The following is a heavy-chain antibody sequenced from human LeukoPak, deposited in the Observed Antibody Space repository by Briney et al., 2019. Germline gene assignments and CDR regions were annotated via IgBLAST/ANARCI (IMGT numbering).Heavy chain of an antibody. CDR3: ARSVEGYCRGGSCYYYSYYMDV. V-gene: IGHV4-38-2*02. CDR2: IYYSGST. D-gene: IGHD2-15*01. CDR1: GYSIRSGYY. Sequence: SETLSLTCSVSGYSIRSGYYWGWIRQPPGKGLEWIGYIYYSGSTNYNPSLKSRVTISVDTSKNQFSLKLSSVTAADTAVYYCARSVEGYCRGGSCYYYSYYMDVWGKGTTVTVSS. J-gene: IGHJ6*03.